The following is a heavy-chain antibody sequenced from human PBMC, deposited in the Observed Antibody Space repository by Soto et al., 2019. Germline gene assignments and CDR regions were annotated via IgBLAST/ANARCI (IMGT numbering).Heavy chain of an antibody. J-gene: IGHJ4*02. Sequence: GGSLRLSCAASGFTFSDYYMSWIRQAPGKGLEWVSYISSGGSSIYYPDFVKGRFTMSRDNAKNSLYLQMNSLRAEDTAVYYCARGAAAGGNFDYWGQGTLVTVSS. D-gene: IGHD6-13*01. CDR1: GFTFSDYY. CDR2: ISSGGSSI. V-gene: IGHV3-11*01. CDR3: ARGAAAGGNFDY.